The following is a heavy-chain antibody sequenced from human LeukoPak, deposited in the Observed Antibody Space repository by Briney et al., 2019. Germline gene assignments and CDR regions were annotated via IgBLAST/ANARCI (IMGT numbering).Heavy chain of an antibody. J-gene: IGHJ4*02. V-gene: IGHV3-48*03. Sequence: GGSLRLSCAASGFTFSSYEMNWVRQAPGKALEWVSYISSSGCTIYYADSVKGRITISRDNAKNSLYLQMNSLRAEDTAVYYCAGFSGWYRTFDYWGQGTLVTVSS. D-gene: IGHD6-19*01. CDR1: GFTFSSYE. CDR3: AGFSGWYRTFDY. CDR2: ISSSGCTI.